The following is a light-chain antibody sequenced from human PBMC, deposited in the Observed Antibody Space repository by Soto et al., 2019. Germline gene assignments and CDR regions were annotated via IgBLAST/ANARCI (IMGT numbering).Light chain of an antibody. CDR3: QQPNNWPRIT. CDR2: DAS. V-gene: IGKV3-11*01. Sequence: EIVLTQFPATLSLFPGEAATLSCRASQTVGTYLAWYQQKPGQAPRLLISDASNRATGVPTRFSGSGSGTDFTLTISSLEPQDFAVYFCQQPNNWPRITFGQGTRLEI. J-gene: IGKJ5*01. CDR1: QTVGTY.